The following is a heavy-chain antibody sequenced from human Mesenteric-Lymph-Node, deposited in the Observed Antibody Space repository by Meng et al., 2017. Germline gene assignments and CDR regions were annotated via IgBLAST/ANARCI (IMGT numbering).Heavy chain of an antibody. CDR3: ARAGQGYSYGYTSLGAFDY. Sequence: GESLKISCAASGFTFDDYGMSWVRQAPGKGLEWVSGINWNGGSTGYADSVKGRFTISRDNAKNSLYLQMNSLRAEDTALYYCARAGQGYSYGYTSLGAFDYWGQGTLVTVSS. CDR2: INWNGGST. CDR1: GFTFDDYG. J-gene: IGHJ4*02. V-gene: IGHV3-20*04. D-gene: IGHD5-18*01.